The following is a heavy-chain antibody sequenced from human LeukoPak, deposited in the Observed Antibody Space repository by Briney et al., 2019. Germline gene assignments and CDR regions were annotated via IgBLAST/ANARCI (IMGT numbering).Heavy chain of an antibody. J-gene: IGHJ6*02. CDR2: INPNSGGT. D-gene: IGHD6-6*01. CDR3: AREFPLDSSSNYYYYGMDV. V-gene: IGHV1-2*02. CDR1: GYTFTGYY. Sequence: ASVKVSCKASGYTFTGYYMHWVRQAPGQGLEWMGWINPNSGGTNYAQKFQGRVTMTRDTSISTAYMELSRLRSDDTAVYCCAREFPLDSSSNYYYYGMDVWGQGTTVTVSS.